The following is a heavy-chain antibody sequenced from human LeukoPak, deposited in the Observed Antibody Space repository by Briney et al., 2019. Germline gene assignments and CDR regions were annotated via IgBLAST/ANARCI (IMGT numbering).Heavy chain of an antibody. CDR2: ISSSGSTI. D-gene: IGHD3-3*01. Sequence: GGSLRLSCAASGFTFSDYYMSWIRQAPGKGLEWVSYISSSGSTIYYADSVKGRSTISRDNSKNSLYLQMNSLRAEDTAVYYCATLTYYDFWSGYPPYYFDYWGQGTLVTVSS. CDR1: GFTFSDYY. J-gene: IGHJ4*02. V-gene: IGHV3-11*01. CDR3: ATLTYYDFWSGYPPYYFDY.